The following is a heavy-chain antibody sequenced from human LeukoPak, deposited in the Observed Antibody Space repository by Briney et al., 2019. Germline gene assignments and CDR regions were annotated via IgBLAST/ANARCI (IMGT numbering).Heavy chain of an antibody. J-gene: IGHJ6*02. CDR1: GFTFSSYA. CDR2: ISYDGSNK. D-gene: IGHD5-18*01. V-gene: IGHV3-30*04. Sequence: GGSLRLSCAASGFTFSSYAMHWVRQAPGKGLEWVAVISYDGSNKYYADSVKGRFTISRDNSKNTLYLQMNSLRAEDTAVYYCARGQDIAMVWMGYYYGMDVWGQGTTVTVSS. CDR3: ARGQDIAMVWMGYYYGMDV.